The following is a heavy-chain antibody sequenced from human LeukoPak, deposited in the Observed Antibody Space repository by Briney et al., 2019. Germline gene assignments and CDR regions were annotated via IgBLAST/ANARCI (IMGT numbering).Heavy chain of an antibody. J-gene: IGHJ4*02. CDR3: ARVLEVVVTATPFDS. D-gene: IGHD2-21*02. CDR2: ISSSGIHT. CDR1: GFTFSDYY. Sequence: GGSLRLSCAASGFTFSDYYMSWIRQAPGKGLEWVSYISSSGIHTNYADSVKGRFTISRDNAKNSLYLQMDSLRADDTAFYYCARVLEVVVTATPFDSWGQGTLVAVSS. V-gene: IGHV3-11*05.